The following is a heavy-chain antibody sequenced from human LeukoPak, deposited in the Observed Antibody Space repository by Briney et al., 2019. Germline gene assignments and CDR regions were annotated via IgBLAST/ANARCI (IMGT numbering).Heavy chain of an antibody. Sequence: PGGSLRLSCAASGFTISVYWMSWVRQAPGKGREWVSNIKQDGSEKYYVDSVKGRFTISRDNAKNSLYLQMNSLRAEDTAVYYCAREELLGAYYYYGMDVWGQGTTVTVSS. CDR1: GFTISVYW. CDR2: IKQDGSEK. J-gene: IGHJ6*02. D-gene: IGHD1-26*01. V-gene: IGHV3-7*01. CDR3: AREELLGAYYYYGMDV.